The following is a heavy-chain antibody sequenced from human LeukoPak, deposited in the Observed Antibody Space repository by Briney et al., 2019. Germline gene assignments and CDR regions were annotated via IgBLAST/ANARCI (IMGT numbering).Heavy chain of an antibody. V-gene: IGHV4-61*02. CDR3: ARGHRGTPSESPVYNWNYVGFDP. Sequence: PSETLSLTCTVSGGSISSGSYYWRWIRQPAGKGLEWIGRIYTSGSTNYNPSLKSRVTISVDTSKNQFSLKLSSVTAADTAVYYCARGHRGTPSESPVYNWNYVGFDPWGQGTLVTVSS. J-gene: IGHJ5*02. CDR2: IYTSGST. CDR1: GGSISSGSYY. D-gene: IGHD1-7*01.